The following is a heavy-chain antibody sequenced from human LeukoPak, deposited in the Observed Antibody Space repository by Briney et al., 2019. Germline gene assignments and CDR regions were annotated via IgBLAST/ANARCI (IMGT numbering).Heavy chain of an antibody. CDR3: ARKYSTSWYIDY. CDR1: GSSFTTYW. Sequence: GESLKISCKGSGSSFTTYWIGWVRQMPGKGLEWMGIIYPDDSDTRYSPSFQGQVTISADKSINTAYLQWSSLKASDTAMYYCARKYSTSWYIDYWGQGTLVTVSS. CDR2: IYPDDSDT. D-gene: IGHD6-13*01. J-gene: IGHJ4*02. V-gene: IGHV5-51*01.